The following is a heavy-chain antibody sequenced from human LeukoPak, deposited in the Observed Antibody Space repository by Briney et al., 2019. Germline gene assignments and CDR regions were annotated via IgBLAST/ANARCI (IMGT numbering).Heavy chain of an antibody. Sequence: PGRSLRLSCAASGFTFDDYAIHWVRRAPGKGLEWVSGISWNSGSIGYADSVKGRFTISRDNAKNSLSLQMNSLRAEDTALYYCVRGQATAWGLDYWGQGTLVTVSS. D-gene: IGHD6-13*01. CDR1: GFTFDDYA. CDR3: VRGQATAWGLDY. V-gene: IGHV3-9*01. J-gene: IGHJ4*02. CDR2: ISWNSGSI.